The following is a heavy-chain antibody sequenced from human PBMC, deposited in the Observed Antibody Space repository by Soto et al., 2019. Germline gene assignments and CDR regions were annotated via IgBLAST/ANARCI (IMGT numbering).Heavy chain of an antibody. Sequence: ASVKVSCKASGYTFTSYGISWVRQAPGQGPEWMGWISAYNGNTNYAQKLQGRVTMTTDTSTSTAYMELRSLRSDDTAVYYCARVSSLWFGELWEDYWGQRTLVTV. CDR2: ISAYNGNT. J-gene: IGHJ4*02. D-gene: IGHD3-10*01. CDR3: ARVSSLWFGELWEDY. CDR1: GYTFTSYG. V-gene: IGHV1-18*01.